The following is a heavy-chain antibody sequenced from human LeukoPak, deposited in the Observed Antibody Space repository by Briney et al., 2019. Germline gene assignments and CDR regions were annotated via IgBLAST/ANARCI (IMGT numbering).Heavy chain of an antibody. J-gene: IGHJ6*02. CDR2: INHSGST. CDR1: GGSFSGYY. D-gene: IGHD5-18*01. V-gene: IGHV4-34*01. CDR3: ARGPGSYGFLNYYYYGMDV. Sequence: PSETLSLTCAVYGGSFSGYYWSWIRQPPGKGLEWIGEINHSGSTNYNPSLKSRVTISVDTSKNQFSLKLSSVTAADTAVYYCARGPGSYGFLNYYYYGMDVWGQGTTVTVSS.